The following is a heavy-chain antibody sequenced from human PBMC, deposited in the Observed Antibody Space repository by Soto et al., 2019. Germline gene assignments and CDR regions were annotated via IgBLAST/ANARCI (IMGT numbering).Heavy chain of an antibody. D-gene: IGHD3-9*01. CDR3: SRLRYELAVPYYCYGSDA. J-gene: IGHJ6*02. V-gene: IGHV4-59*01. Sequence: SETLSLPCAVYGGSFSGYYWSWIRQPPGKGLEWIGYIYYTGSGSTNYNPSLKSRVTISVDTSMNQFSLKLRSVTAADTAVYYVSRLRYELAVPYYCYGSDAWGQGTTVTVSS. CDR2: IYYTGSGST. CDR1: GGSFSGYY.